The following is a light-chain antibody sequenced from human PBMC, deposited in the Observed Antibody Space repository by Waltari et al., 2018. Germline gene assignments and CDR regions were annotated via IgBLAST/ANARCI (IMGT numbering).Light chain of an antibody. CDR2: KAS. CDR1: QSISSW. CDR3: QQYNSYSAWT. Sequence: CRASQSISSWLAWYQQKPGKAPKLLIYKASSLESGVPSRFSGSGSGTEFTLTISSLQPDDFATYYCQQYNSYSAWTFGQGTKVEIK. V-gene: IGKV1-5*03. J-gene: IGKJ1*01.